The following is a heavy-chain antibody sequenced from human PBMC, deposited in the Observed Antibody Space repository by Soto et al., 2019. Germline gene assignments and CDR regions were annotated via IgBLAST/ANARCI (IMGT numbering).Heavy chain of an antibody. J-gene: IGHJ4*02. CDR3: AAAPRY. CDR2: IYGSGST. CDR1: VGSINSYY. D-gene: IGHD2-15*01. Sequence: PWETQSLTPTRSVGSINSYYWGWIRQSPEKGLEWIGYIYGSGSTNYNPSLKSRVTISVDTSKNHFSLSLTSVTAADTAVYYCAAAPRYWGQG. V-gene: IGHV4-59*01.